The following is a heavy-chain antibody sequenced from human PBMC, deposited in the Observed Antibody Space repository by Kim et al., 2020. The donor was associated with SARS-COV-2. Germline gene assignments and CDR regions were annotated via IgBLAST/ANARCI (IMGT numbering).Heavy chain of an antibody. D-gene: IGHD3-22*01. Sequence: VKSRFTISRDNSKNTLYLQMNSLRAEDTAVYYCAKVVYYYDSSGYYYDYWGQGTLVTVSS. CDR3: AKVVYYYDSSGYYYDY. V-gene: IGHV3-23*01. J-gene: IGHJ4*02.